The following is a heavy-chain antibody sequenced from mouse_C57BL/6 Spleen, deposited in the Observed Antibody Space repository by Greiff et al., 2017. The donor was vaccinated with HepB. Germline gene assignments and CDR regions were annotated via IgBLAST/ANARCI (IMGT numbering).Heavy chain of an antibody. V-gene: IGHV1-69*01. CDR3: ARGRSHFDY. Sequence: VQLQQPGAELVMPGASVKLSCKASGYTFTSYWMHWVKQRPGQGLEWIGEIDPSDSYTNYNQKFKGKSTLTVDKSSSTAYMQLSSLTSEDSAVYYCARGRSHFDYWGQGNTLTVSS. CDR1: GYTFTSYW. CDR2: IDPSDSYT. J-gene: IGHJ2*01.